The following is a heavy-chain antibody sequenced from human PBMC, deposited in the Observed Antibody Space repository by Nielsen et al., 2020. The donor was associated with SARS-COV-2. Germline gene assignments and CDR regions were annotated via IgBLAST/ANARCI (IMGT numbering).Heavy chain of an antibody. Sequence: GGSLRLSCAASGFTFSSYSMNWVRQAPGKGLEWVSSISSSSSYIYYADSVKGRFTISRDNAKNSLYLQMNSLRAEDTAVYYCARGGYGDDAFDIWGQGTMVTVSS. CDR3: ARGGYGDDAFDI. CDR1: GFTFSSYS. CDR2: ISSSSSYI. D-gene: IGHD5-12*01. V-gene: IGHV3-21*01. J-gene: IGHJ3*02.